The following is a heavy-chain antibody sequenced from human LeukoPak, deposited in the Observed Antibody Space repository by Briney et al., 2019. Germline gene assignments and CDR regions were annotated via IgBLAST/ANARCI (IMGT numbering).Heavy chain of an antibody. Sequence: GGSLRLSCAASGFTVSSNYMSWVRQAPGKGLEWVSVIYSGGSTYYADSVKGRFTISRDNSKNTLYLQMNSLRAEDTAVYYCARYFDATMTRYYYYYYMDVWGKGTTVTISS. V-gene: IGHV3-66*01. CDR3: ARYFDATMTRYYYYYYMDV. CDR2: IYSGGST. D-gene: IGHD3-9*01. CDR1: GFTVSSNY. J-gene: IGHJ6*03.